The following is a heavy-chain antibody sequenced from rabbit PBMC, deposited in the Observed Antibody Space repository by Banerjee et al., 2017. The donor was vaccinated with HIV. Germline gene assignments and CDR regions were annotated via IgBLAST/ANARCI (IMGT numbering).Heavy chain of an antibody. CDR2: IDAGSSGST. D-gene: IGHD7-1*01. J-gene: IGHJ3*01. CDR1: GFDLSSYY. Sequence: PEGSLTLTCKASGFDLSSYYICWVRQAPGKGLEWIACIDAGSSGSTHYASWAKGRFTISKTSSTTVTLQMTSLTAADTATYFCARDAGGDGYSNDLWGQGTLVTVS. CDR3: ARDAGGDGYSNDL. V-gene: IGHV1S45*01.